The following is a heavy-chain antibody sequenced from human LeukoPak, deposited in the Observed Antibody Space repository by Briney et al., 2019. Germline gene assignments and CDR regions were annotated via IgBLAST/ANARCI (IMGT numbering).Heavy chain of an antibody. CDR3: ASDVSYYGDYGYNWFDP. D-gene: IGHD4-17*01. CDR2: ISSSSSYI. CDR1: GFTLSSYS. J-gene: IGHJ5*02. V-gene: IGHV3-21*01. Sequence: GGSLRLSCAASGFTLSSYSMNWVRQAPGKGLEWVSSISSSSSYIYYADSVKGRFTISRDNARKSLYLQMNNLRAEDTAVYYCASDVSYYGDYGYNWFDPWGQGTLVTVSS.